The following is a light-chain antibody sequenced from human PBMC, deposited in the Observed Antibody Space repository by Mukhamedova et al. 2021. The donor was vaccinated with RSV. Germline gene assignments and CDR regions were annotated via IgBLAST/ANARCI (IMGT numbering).Light chain of an antibody. CDR2: DVS. J-gene: IGLJ3*02. V-gene: IGLV2-11*01. CDR3: CFSSLDNYLK. Sequence: LMIHDVSKRPSGVPDRFSGSKSGNTASLTISGLQPEDEADYFCCFSSLDNYLKFGGGTKLTVL.